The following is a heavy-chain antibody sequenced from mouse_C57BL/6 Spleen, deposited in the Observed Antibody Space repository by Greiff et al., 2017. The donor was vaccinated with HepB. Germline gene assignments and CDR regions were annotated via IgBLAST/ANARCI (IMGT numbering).Heavy chain of an antibody. V-gene: IGHV5-9-1*02. Sequence: DVQLVESGEGLVKPGGSLKLSCAASGFTFSSYAMSWVRQTPEKRLEWVAYISSGGDYIYYADTVKGRFTISRDNARNTLYLQMSSLKSEDTAMYYCTRDRHYYGSSPLFDVWGTGTTVTVSS. CDR1: GFTFSSYA. CDR3: TRDRHYYGSSPLFDV. J-gene: IGHJ1*03. CDR2: ISSGGDYI. D-gene: IGHD1-1*01.